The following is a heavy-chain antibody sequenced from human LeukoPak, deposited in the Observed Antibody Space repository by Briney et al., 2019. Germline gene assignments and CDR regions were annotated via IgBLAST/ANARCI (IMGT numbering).Heavy chain of an antibody. CDR1: GGSISSSNW. CDR3: ARDSAPFYGSSWYLGAFDI. D-gene: IGHD6-13*01. Sequence: KSSETLSLTCAVSGGSISSSNWWSWVRQPPGKGLEWIGEIYHSGSTNYNPSLKSRVTISVDKSKNQFSLKLSSVTAADTAVYYCARDSAPFYGSSWYLGAFDIWGQGTMVTVSS. J-gene: IGHJ3*02. V-gene: IGHV4-4*02. CDR2: IYHSGST.